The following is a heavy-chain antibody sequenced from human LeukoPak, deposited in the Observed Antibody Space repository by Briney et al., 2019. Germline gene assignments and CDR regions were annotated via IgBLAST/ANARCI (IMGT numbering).Heavy chain of an antibody. CDR1: GFTFRTYC. CDR3: ATEEGYYDSSGYSYYFDS. V-gene: IGHV3-7*01. Sequence: GGSLRLSCAACGFTFRTYCMTWVRQAPGEGLEGVANIEQGGSEKYYVDSVKGRFTISRDNAKNSLYLQMNSLRAEDTGVYYCATEEGYYDSSGYSYYFDSWGQGTLVTVS. CDR2: IEQGGSEK. D-gene: IGHD3-22*01. J-gene: IGHJ4*02.